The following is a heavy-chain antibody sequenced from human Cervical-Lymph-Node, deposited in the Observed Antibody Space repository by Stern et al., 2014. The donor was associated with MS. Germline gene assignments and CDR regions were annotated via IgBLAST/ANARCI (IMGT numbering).Heavy chain of an antibody. J-gene: IGHJ6*02. V-gene: IGHV1-2*04. D-gene: IGHD1-1*01. CDR2: INPNNGGT. CDR3: ARASTTANNYYDGVDV. CDR1: GYTFTDYY. Sequence: VQLVQSGAEVKNPGASVKVSCKASGYTFTDYYMQWMRQAPGQGLEWMGWINPNNGGTKSAQKLQGWVTMTRDTSTSTAYMELSRLRSDDTAIYYCARASTTANNYYDGVDVWGQGTTVTVTS.